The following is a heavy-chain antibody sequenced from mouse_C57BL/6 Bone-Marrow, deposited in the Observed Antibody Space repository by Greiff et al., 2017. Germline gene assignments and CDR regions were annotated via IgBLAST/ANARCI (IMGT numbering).Heavy chain of an antibody. J-gene: IGHJ3*01. CDR2: IHPYNGGT. D-gene: IGHD2-4*01. CDR1: GYTFTDYY. V-gene: IGHV1-19*01. Sequence: EVQGVESGPVLVKPGASVKMSCKASGYTFTDYYMNWVKQSHGKSLEWIGVIHPYNGGTSYNQKFKGKATLPVDKSSSTAYMELNSLTSEDSAVYYCARMGLRRGFAYWGQGTLVTVSA. CDR3: ARMGLRRGFAY.